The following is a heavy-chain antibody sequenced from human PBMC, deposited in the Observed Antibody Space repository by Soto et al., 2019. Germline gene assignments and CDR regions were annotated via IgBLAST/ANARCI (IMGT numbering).Heavy chain of an antibody. Sequence: XDSLKVSWQSSGNEFSKFWIALVLQMPGKGLEWMGIIYPRDSDTRYSPSFQGQVTISADKSINTAYLQWRSLKASDTATYFCARLQGNVVTLVARAYFDEWGQRTQVTVSS. J-gene: IGHJ4*02. CDR2: IYPRDSDT. CDR1: GNEFSKFW. D-gene: IGHD3-16*01. CDR3: ARLQGNVVTLVARAYFDE. V-gene: IGHV5-51*01.